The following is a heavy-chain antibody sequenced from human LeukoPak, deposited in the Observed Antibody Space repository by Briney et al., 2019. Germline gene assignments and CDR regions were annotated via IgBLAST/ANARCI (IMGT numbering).Heavy chain of an antibody. Sequence: SETLSLTCTVSGGSISSYYWSWLRQPPGKGLEWIGYIYYSGSTNYNPSLKSRVTISVDTSKNQFSLKLSSVTAADTAVYYCARATIGDRGGYYFDYWGQGTLVTVSS. D-gene: IGHD3-10*01. CDR1: GGSISSYY. V-gene: IGHV4-59*01. CDR2: IYYSGST. J-gene: IGHJ4*02. CDR3: ARATIGDRGGYYFDY.